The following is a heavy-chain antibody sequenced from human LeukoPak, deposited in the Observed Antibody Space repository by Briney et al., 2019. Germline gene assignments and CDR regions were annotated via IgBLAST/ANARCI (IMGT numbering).Heavy chain of an antibody. D-gene: IGHD3-3*01. J-gene: IGHJ6*02. CDR1: GYTFTGYY. Sequence: ASVKVSCKASGYTFTGYYMHWVRQAPGQGLEWMGWINPNSGGTNYAQKFQGWVTMTRDTSISTAYMELSRLRSDDTAVYYCARGLGTIFGGYNYYYGMDVWGQGTTVTVSS. CDR3: ARGLGTIFGGYNYYYGMDV. CDR2: INPNSGGT. V-gene: IGHV1-2*04.